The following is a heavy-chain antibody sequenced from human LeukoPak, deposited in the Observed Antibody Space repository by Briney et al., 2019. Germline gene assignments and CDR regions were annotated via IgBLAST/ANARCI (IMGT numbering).Heavy chain of an antibody. D-gene: IGHD1-7*01. CDR1: EFSVGSNY. J-gene: IGHJ5*02. CDR3: AREGMGTTFSAWFDP. V-gene: IGHV3-30*03. Sequence: PGGSLRLSCAASEFSVGSNYMTWVRQAPGKGLEWVAVVSSDGSIDYYADSVRGRFTVSRDNSKNTMFLQFNTLRPEDTAVYYCAREGMGTTFSAWFDPWGQGTLVTVSS. CDR2: VSSDGSID.